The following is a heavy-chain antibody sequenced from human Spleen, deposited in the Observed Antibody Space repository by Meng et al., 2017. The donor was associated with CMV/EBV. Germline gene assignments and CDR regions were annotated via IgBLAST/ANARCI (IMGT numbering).Heavy chain of an antibody. V-gene: IGHV1-2*02. CDR2: INPRSGGA. D-gene: IGHD3-22*01. Sequence: ASVKVSCKASGYSFTGYQIHWVRQAPGQGLEWLGCINPRSGGAKYAQKFQGRVTMTRDTSISTAYMELSRLRSDDTAVYYCAKALYTNYYSTYYGLDVWGQGTTVTVSS. J-gene: IGHJ6*02. CDR3: AKALYTNYYSTYYGLDV. CDR1: GYSFTGYQ.